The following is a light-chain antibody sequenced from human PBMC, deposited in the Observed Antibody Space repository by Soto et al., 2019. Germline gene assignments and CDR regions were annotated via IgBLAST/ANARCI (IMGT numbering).Light chain of an antibody. CDR3: QQYGSSPLYT. CDR1: QSVSSSY. CDR2: GAS. V-gene: IGKV3-20*01. Sequence: EIVLTQSPGTLSLSPGERATLSCRASQSVSSSYLAWYQQKPGQAPRLLIYGASSRATGIPDRFSGSGSGTDFTITISRLEPDDFAVYYCQQYGSSPLYTFGQWTKLEIK. J-gene: IGKJ2*01.